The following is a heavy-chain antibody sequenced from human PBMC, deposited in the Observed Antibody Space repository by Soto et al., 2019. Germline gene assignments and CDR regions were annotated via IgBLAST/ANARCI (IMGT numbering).Heavy chain of an antibody. J-gene: IGHJ4*02. D-gene: IGHD5-18*01. CDR1: GGPLSSSNW. Sequence: QVQLQESGPGLVKPSGTLSLTCAVSGGPLSSSNWCSWVRQPPGKGLERLGESYHSGSTNYNPSLKSRVTISVDKSKNQFSLKLSSVTAADTAVYSCARSPWDGYTGYYFDYWGQGTLVTVSS. V-gene: IGHV4-4*02. CDR2: SYHSGST. CDR3: ARSPWDGYTGYYFDY.